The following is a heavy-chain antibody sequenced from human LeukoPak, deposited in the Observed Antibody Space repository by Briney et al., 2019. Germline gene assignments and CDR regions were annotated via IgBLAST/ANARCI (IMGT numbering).Heavy chain of an antibody. CDR2: INPNTGGT. V-gene: IGHV1-2*02. D-gene: IGHD1-14*01. J-gene: IGHJ4*02. CDR1: GYTFTGYN. Sequence: GASVKVSCKASGYTFTGYNMHWVRQAPGQGLEWLGWINPNTGGTNYAEKFQGRVTMTRDTSISTAYMELSRLRSDDTAVYYCARNSPLGGAGNLPGYWGQGTLVTVSS. CDR3: ARNSPLGGAGNLPGY.